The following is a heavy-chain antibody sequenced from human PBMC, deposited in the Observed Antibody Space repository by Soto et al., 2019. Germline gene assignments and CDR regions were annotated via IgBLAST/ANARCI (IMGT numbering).Heavy chain of an antibody. Sequence: QVQLVQSGAEVKKPGASVKVSCKASGYTFTSYYMHWVRQAPGQGLEWMGIINPSGGSTSYAQKFQGRVTMTRDTSTSTVYMELSSLRSEDTAVYYCARETSRPGTPEWLLLPWRQGTLVTVSS. CDR3: ARETSRPGTPEWLLLP. J-gene: IGHJ5*02. CDR2: INPSGGST. D-gene: IGHD3-22*01. V-gene: IGHV1-46*01. CDR1: GYTFTSYY.